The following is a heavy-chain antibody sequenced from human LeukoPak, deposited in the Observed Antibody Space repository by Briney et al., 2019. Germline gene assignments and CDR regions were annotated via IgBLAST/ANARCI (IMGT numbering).Heavy chain of an antibody. J-gene: IGHJ4*02. V-gene: IGHV3-64*01. CDR3: ARGRIAVVWFDY. CDR1: GFTFSSYA. D-gene: IGHD3-22*01. Sequence: GGSLRLSCAASGFTFSSYAMHWVRQAPGKGLEYVSAISSNGGSTYYANSVRGRFTISRDNSKNTLYLQMGSLRAEDMAVYYCARGRIAVVWFDYWGQGTLVTVSS. CDR2: ISSNGGST.